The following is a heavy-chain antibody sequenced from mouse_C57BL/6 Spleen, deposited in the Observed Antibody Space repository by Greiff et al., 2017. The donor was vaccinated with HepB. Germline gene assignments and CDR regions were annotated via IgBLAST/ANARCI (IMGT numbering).Heavy chain of an antibody. D-gene: IGHD3-3*01. Sequence: EVQLQQSGPGLVKPSQSLSLTCSVTGYSITSGYYWNWIRQFPGNKLEWMGYISYDGSNNYNPSLKNRISITRDTSKNQFFLKLNSVTTEDTATYYCAREGDDYFDYWGQGTTFTVSS. J-gene: IGHJ2*01. CDR3: AREGDDYFDY. CDR2: ISYDGSN. CDR1: GYSITSGYY. V-gene: IGHV3-6*01.